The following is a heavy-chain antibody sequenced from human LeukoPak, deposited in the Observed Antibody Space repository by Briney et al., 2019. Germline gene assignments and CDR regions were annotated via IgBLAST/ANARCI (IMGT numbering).Heavy chain of an antibody. V-gene: IGHV3-21*01. CDR2: ISSSSSYI. Sequence: GGSLRLSCAASGFTFSSYSMNWVRQAPGKGLEWVSSISSSSSYIYYADSVKGRFTISRDNAKNSLYLQMNSLRAEDTAVYYCARTTDLEMATVGLGYWGQGTLVTVSS. CDR3: ARTTDLEMATVGLGY. D-gene: IGHD5-24*01. J-gene: IGHJ4*02. CDR1: GFTFSSYS.